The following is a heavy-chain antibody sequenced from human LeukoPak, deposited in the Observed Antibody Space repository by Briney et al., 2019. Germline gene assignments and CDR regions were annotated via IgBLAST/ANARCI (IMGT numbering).Heavy chain of an antibody. J-gene: IGHJ6*02. Sequence: ASVTVSCKASGYTYTSYDINWVQQATGQGLEWMGWMNPNSGNTGYAQKFQGRVTMTRSTSISTAYMELSSLRSEDTAVYYCARSSSFRSPYYYYYYGMEVWGQGTTVTVSS. V-gene: IGHV1-8*01. CDR1: GYTYTSYD. CDR3: ARSSSFRSPYYYYYYGMEV. D-gene: IGHD6-6*01. CDR2: MNPNSGNT.